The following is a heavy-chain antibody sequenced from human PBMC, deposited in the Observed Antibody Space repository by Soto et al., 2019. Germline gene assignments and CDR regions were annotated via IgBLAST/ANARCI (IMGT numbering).Heavy chain of an antibody. D-gene: IGHD6-6*01. CDR1: GYYFPSYW. J-gene: IGHJ4*02. CDR2: IYAGDSDV. Sequence: ESLKISCKGSGYYFPSYWIGWVRQMPGKGLEWMGVIYAGDSDVTYSPSFQGQVTISADKSISTAYLQWSSLKASDTAMYYCARSSTYQFDSWGQGSLVTVSS. CDR3: ARSSTYQFDS. V-gene: IGHV5-51*01.